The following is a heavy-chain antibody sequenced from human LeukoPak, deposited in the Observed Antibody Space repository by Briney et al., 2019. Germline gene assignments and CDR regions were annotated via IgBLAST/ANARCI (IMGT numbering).Heavy chain of an antibody. V-gene: IGHV4-39*01. CDR3: ARPAFGGVIFFFDY. CDR1: GGSISSSTYY. CDR2: IYHSGST. D-gene: IGHD3-16*01. Sequence: KPSETLSLTCTVSGGSISSSTYYWGWIRQPPGKGLEWIESIYHSGSTYYNPSLKSRVTISVDTSKNQFSLKLSSVTAADTAVYYCARPAFGGVIFFFDYWGQGTLVTVSS. J-gene: IGHJ4*02.